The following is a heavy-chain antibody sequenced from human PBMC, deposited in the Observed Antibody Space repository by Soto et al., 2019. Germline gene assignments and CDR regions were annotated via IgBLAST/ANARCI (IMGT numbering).Heavy chain of an antibody. CDR1: GFTFNSYS. CDR2: ISSSTDFI. J-gene: IGHJ6*03. CDR3: ARVPGDYSYYYMDV. Sequence: GGSLRLSCAASGFTFNSYSLNWVRQAPGKGLEWVSSISSSTDFIYYADSVKGRFTISRDNAKNSLYLQMNSLRAEDTAVYYCARVPGDYSYYYMDVWGKGTTVTVSS. D-gene: IGHD2-8*02. V-gene: IGHV3-21*01.